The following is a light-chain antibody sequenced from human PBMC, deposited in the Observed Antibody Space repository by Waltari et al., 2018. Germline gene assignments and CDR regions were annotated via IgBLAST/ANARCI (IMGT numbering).Light chain of an antibody. V-gene: IGKV4-1*01. Sequence: DIVMTQSPDSLAVSLGERVTINCRSSQTLLYNSDNKNYLAWFQQKRGQPPKLHIYWASTRESGVPDRFSGSGSGTEFTLTISSLQAADVAVYYCQQCYSTPYTFGQGTKLEIK. J-gene: IGKJ2*01. CDR1: QTLLYNSDNKNY. CDR2: WAS. CDR3: QQCYSTPYT.